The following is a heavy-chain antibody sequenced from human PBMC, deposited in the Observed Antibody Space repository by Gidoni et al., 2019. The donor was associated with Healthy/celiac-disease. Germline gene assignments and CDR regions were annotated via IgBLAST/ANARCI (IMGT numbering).Heavy chain of an antibody. J-gene: IGHJ5*02. CDR2: IYTSGST. V-gene: IGHV4-61*02. Sequence: QVQLQESGPGLVKPSQTLSLTCTVPGVSISSGSYFWRWIRQPAGKGLEWIGRIYTSGSTNYNPSLKSRVTISVDTSKNQFSLKLSSVTAADTAVYYCARDSEDWDNWFDPWGQGTLVTVSS. CDR1: GVSISSGSYF. CDR3: ARDSEDWDNWFDP. D-gene: IGHD3-9*01.